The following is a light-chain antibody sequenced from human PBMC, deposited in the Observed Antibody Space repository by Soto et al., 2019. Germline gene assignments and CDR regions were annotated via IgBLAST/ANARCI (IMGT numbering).Light chain of an antibody. CDR1: NSDVGSYNL. J-gene: IGLJ2*01. V-gene: IGLV2-23*01. Sequence: QSVLTQPASVSGSPGQSSTISCTGTNSDVGSYNLVSWYQQHPGKAPKLMIYEGSKRPSGVSNRFSGSKSGNTASLTISGLQAEDEADYYCCSFAGSGTLVFDGRTQLTVL. CDR3: CSFAGSGTLV. CDR2: EGS.